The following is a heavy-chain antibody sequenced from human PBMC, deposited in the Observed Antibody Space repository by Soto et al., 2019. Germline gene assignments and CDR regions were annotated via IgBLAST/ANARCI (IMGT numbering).Heavy chain of an antibody. CDR3: AKEERYQLPYERNYYYYMDV. D-gene: IGHD2-2*01. V-gene: IGHV3-23*01. CDR1: GFTFSSYA. CDR2: ISGSGGST. Sequence: EVQLLESGGGLVQPGGSLRLSCAASGFTFSSYAMSWVRQAPGKGLEWVSAISGSGGSTYYADSVKGRFTISRDNSKNTLYLQMNSLRAEDTAVYYCAKEERYQLPYERNYYYYMDVWGKGTTVTVSS. J-gene: IGHJ6*03.